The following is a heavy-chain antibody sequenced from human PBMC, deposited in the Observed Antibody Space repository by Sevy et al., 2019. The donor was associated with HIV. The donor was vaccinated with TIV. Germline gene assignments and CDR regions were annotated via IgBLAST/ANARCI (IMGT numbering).Heavy chain of an antibody. Sequence: SQTLSLTCAISGDSVSSNSAAWNWIRQSPSRGLEWLGRTYYRSKWYNDYAVSVKSRITINPDTSKNKFSLQLNSVTPEDTAVYYCARLDYYDSSGYSARFDPWGQGTLVTVSS. D-gene: IGHD3-22*01. CDR3: ARLDYYDSSGYSARFDP. V-gene: IGHV6-1*01. J-gene: IGHJ5*02. CDR1: GDSVSSNSAA. CDR2: TYYRSKWYN.